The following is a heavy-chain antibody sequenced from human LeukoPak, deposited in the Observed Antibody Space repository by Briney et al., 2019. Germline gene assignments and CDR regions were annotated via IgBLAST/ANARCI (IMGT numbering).Heavy chain of an antibody. CDR3: ARMGRYYDSSGSLAY. CDR2: INPNSGGT. D-gene: IGHD3-22*01. CDR1: GYTFTGYY. V-gene: IGHV1-2*02. J-gene: IGHJ4*02. Sequence: ASVKVSCKASGYTFTGYYMHWVRQAPGQGLEWMGWINPNSGGTNYAQKSQGRVTMTRDTSISTAYMELSRLRSDDTAVYYCARMGRYYDSSGSLAYWGQGTLVTVSS.